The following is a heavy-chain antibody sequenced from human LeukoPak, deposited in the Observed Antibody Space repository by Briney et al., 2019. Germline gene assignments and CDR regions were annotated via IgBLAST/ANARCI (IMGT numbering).Heavy chain of an antibody. D-gene: IGHD6-6*01. J-gene: IGHJ4*02. V-gene: IGHV3-30*04. CDR3: ARSSYLTKPPDY. Sequence: PGGSLRLSCAASGFTFSSYAMHWVRQAPGKGLEWVAIISYDGSNKYYADSVKGRFTISRDNSKNTLYLQMDSLTPEDSAVYSCARSSYLTKPPDYWGQGTLVTVSS. CDR1: GFTFSSYA. CDR2: ISYDGSNK.